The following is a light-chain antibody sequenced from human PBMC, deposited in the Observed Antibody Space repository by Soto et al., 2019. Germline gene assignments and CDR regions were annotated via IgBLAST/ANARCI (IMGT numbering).Light chain of an antibody. CDR3: QQYNSWT. J-gene: IGKJ1*01. CDR1: QNINVW. Sequence: DIQMTQSPPTLSASIGDRVTITCRASQNINVWLAWYQQKPGKAPKLLIYDASSLESGVPSRFSGSGSGTEFTLTISSLQPDDFATYYCQQYNSWTFGQGTKVDIK. CDR2: DAS. V-gene: IGKV1-5*01.